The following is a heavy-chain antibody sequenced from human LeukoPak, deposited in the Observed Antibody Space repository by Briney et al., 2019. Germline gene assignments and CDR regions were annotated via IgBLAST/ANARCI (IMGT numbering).Heavy chain of an antibody. CDR2: VDPEVGGT. Sequence: ASVKVSCKVTGNTLSKFSIHWVRQSPGKGLEWMGGVDPEVGGTVDAQKFQGRVTMTEDTSKETDYMALSSLRSEDTAVYYCATDPLAGGLKTFDPWGQGTLVTVSS. J-gene: IGHJ5*02. CDR3: ATDPLAGGLKTFDP. CDR1: GNTLSKFS. V-gene: IGHV1-24*01.